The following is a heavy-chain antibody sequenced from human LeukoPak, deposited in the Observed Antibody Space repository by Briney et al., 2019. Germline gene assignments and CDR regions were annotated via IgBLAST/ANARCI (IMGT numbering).Heavy chain of an antibody. D-gene: IGHD3-10*01. CDR3: ARESGGGKFDY. J-gene: IGHJ4*02. CDR2: IYYSGST. CDR1: DDSFSSHY. Sequence: SETLSLTCAVSDDSFSSHYWTWIRQPPGKGLEWIGYIYYSGSTNYNPSLKSRVTISVDTSKNQFSLKLSSVTAADTAVYYCARESGGGKFDYWGQGTLVTVSS. V-gene: IGHV4-59*11.